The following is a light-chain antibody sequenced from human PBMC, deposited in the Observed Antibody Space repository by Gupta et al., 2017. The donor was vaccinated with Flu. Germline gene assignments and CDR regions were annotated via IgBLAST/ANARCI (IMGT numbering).Light chain of an antibody. V-gene: IGKV1-12*01. CDR1: RSIGTW. Sequence: DIQMTQSPSSVSASVGDRVTITCRASRSIGTWLAWYQQKPPKAPMLLIYPAFNLQRGVPSRFSGSGSGTEFTLTITSLQPEDFATYYCQQGHSFPRTFGQGTKVEV. J-gene: IGKJ1*01. CDR2: PAF. CDR3: QQGHSFPRT.